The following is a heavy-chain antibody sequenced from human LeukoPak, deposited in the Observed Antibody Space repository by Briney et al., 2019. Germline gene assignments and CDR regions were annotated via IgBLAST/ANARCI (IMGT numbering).Heavy chain of an antibody. J-gene: IGHJ4*02. CDR3: AKRGVVIRVIIVGFHKEAYYFDS. D-gene: IGHD3-3*01. CDR1: GITLSNYG. CDR2: ISDSGGRT. Sequence: QAGGSLRLSCAVSGITLSNYGMSWVRQVPGKGLEWVAGISDSGGRTNYADSVKGRFTISRDNPKNTLYLQMNSLRAEDTAVYFCAKRGVVIRVIIVGFHKEAYYFDSWGQGALVTVSS. V-gene: IGHV3-23*01.